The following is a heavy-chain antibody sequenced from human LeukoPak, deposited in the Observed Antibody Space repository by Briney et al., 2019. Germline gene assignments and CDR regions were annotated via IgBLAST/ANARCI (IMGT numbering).Heavy chain of an antibody. Sequence: GGSLRLSCAASGFTFSNYAMHWVRQAPGKGLEWMAIIWYDGSYKYYADSVKGRFTISRDNSKNTLYLQVNSLTAEDTAVYYCARGNPDAFDIWGHGTMVTVSS. CDR2: IWYDGSYK. V-gene: IGHV3-33*01. CDR3: ARGNPDAFDI. CDR1: GFTFSNYA. J-gene: IGHJ3*02. D-gene: IGHD1-14*01.